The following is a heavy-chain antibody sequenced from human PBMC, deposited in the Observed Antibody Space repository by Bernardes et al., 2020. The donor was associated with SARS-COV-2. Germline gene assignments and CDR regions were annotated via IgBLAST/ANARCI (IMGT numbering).Heavy chain of an antibody. CDR2: ISGSGGST. CDR3: AKDGQRITMIVVVITGVVSGYFDY. V-gene: IGHV3-23*01. D-gene: IGHD3-22*01. J-gene: IGHJ4*02. CDR1: GFTFSSYA. Sequence: GSLRLSCAASGFTFSSYAMSWVRQAPGKGLEWVSAISGSGGSTYYADSVKGRFTISRDNSKNTLYLQMNSLRAEDTAVYYCAKDGQRITMIVVVITGVVSGYFDYWGQGTLVTVSS.